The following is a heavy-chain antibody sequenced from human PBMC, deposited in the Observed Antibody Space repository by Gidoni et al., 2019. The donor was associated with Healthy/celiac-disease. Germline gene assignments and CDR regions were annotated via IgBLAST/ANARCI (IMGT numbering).Heavy chain of an antibody. CDR1: GYTFPRSA. J-gene: IGHJ4*02. Sequence: QVQLVPSGAEVKTPGASVKVSCKASGYTFPRSASNWVRLVTGQGLEWMGWMNPNSGNTGYAQKFQGRVTMTRNTSISTAYMELSSLRSEDTAVYYCARGIWLGYCSGGSCHTRIQRYYFDYWGQGTLVTVSS. V-gene: IGHV1-8*01. D-gene: IGHD2-15*01. CDR3: ARGIWLGYCSGGSCHTRIQRYYFDY. CDR2: MNPNSGNT.